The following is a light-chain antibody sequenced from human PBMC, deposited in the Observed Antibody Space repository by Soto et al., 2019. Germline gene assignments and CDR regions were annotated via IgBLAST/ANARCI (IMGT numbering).Light chain of an antibody. CDR3: QQSHIPPLT. J-gene: IGKJ4*01. CDR1: QGISSY. Sequence: DIQMTQSPSSLSASVGDTVTITCRASQGISSYLNWYQQKPGRAPKFLIYAASTLQTGVPSRFSGSGSGTESTLTISTLQVEDSATYYCQQSHIPPLTFGGGTKVEVK. V-gene: IGKV1-39*01. CDR2: AAS.